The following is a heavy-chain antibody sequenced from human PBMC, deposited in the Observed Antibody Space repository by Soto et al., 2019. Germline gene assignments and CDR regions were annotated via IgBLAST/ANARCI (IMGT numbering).Heavy chain of an antibody. CDR3: AKARANWGEYFGDWYFDL. Sequence: EVQLLESGGGLVQPGGSLRLSCAASGFTFSSYAMSWVRQAPGKGLEWVSAISGSGGSTYYADSVKGRFTISRDNSKNTLCLQMNGLRAEYTAVYYCAKARANWGEYFGDWYFDLWGRGTLVTVSS. CDR2: ISGSGGST. CDR1: GFTFSSYA. D-gene: IGHD7-27*01. V-gene: IGHV3-23*01. J-gene: IGHJ2*01.